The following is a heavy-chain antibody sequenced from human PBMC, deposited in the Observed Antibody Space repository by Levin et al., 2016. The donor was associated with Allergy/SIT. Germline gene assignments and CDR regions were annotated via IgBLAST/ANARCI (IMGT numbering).Heavy chain of an antibody. Sequence: GEFLKISCAASGFTFSSYGMHWVRQAPGKGLEWVAVISYDGSNKYYADSVKGRFTISRDNSKNTLYLQMNSLRAEDTAVYYCAKDRDGSGWATYYYYYGMDVWGQGTTVTVSS. D-gene: IGHD6-19*01. CDR3: AKDRDGSGWATYYYYYGMDV. CDR1: GFTFSSYG. V-gene: IGHV3-30*18. CDR2: ISYDGSNK. J-gene: IGHJ6*02.